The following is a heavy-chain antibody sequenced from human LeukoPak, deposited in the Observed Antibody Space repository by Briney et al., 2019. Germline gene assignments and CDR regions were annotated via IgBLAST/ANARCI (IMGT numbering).Heavy chain of an antibody. Sequence: GGSLRLSCAASGFTVSNNWMNWVRQAPGKGLEWVSLIYSDGSTYYADSVKGRFTISRDHSKNTLYLQMNSLRAEDTAVYYCAREEDYDYWGQGTLVTVSS. CDR2: IYSDGST. CDR3: AREEDYDY. CDR1: GFTVSNNW. V-gene: IGHV3-66*01. J-gene: IGHJ4*02.